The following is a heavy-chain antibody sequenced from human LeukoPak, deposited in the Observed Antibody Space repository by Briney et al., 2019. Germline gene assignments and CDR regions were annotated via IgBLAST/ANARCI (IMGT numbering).Heavy chain of an antibody. CDR2: IYYSGST. CDR1: GGSFSSCSYY. V-gene: IGHV4-39*01. J-gene: IGHJ6*03. CDR3: ARLATPSYYYYMDV. Sequence: PSETLSLTCTVSGGSFSSCSYYWGWNRPPPGKELEWIGSIYYSGSTYYNPTLKSRVTISVDTSKNPFSLKLSSVTAADTAVYYCARLATPSYYYYMDVWGKGTTVTVSS.